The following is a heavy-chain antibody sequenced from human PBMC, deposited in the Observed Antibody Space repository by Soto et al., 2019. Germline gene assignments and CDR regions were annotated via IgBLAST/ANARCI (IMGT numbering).Heavy chain of an antibody. CDR3: ARGVPVRFDY. CDR1: SGSFSGHY. Sequence: SETLSLTCAVYSGSFSGHYWTWIRQPPGKGLEWIGEINRSGNTNYNPSLKSRVTILIDLSKAQFSLKLSSVTAADTAVYYCARGVPVRFDYWGQGTLVTVSS. J-gene: IGHJ4*02. CDR2: INRSGNT. D-gene: IGHD4-17*01. V-gene: IGHV4-34*01.